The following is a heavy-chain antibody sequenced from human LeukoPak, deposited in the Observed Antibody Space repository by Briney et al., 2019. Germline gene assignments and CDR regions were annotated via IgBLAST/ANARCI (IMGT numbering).Heavy chain of an antibody. CDR2: FDPEDGET. CDR1: GYTLTELS. J-gene: IGHJ4*02. V-gene: IGHV1-24*01. D-gene: IGHD1-26*01. Sequence: ASVKVSCKVSGYTLTELSMHWVRQAPGKGLEWMGGFDPEDGETIYAQKFQGRVTMTEDTSTDTAYMELSSLRSEDTAVYYCVTPSVAGATDYYFDYWGQGTLVTVSS. CDR3: VTPSVAGATDYYFDY.